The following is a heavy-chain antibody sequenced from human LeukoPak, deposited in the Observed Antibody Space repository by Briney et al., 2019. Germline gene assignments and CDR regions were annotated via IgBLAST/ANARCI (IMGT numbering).Heavy chain of an antibody. J-gene: IGHJ4*02. CDR3: ASLQRRGSYFRDY. Sequence: SETLSLTCTVSGGSISSYYWSWIRQPPGKGLEWIGYIYYSGSTNYNPSLKSRVTISVDTSKNQFSLKLSSVTAADTAVNYCASLQRRGSYFRDYWGQGTLVTVSS. CDR1: GGSISSYY. D-gene: IGHD1-26*01. CDR2: IYYSGST. V-gene: IGHV4-59*01.